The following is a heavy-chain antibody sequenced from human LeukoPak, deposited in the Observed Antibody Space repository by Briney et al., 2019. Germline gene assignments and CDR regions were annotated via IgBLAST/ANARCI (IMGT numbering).Heavy chain of an antibody. CDR2: IYYSGST. CDR1: GGSISSGGYY. V-gene: IGHV4-31*03. Sequence: SETLSLTCTVSGGSISSGGYYWSWIRQHPGKGLEWIGYIYYSGSTYYNPSLKSRVTLSVDTSKNQFSLKLSSVTAADTAVYYCARVVPAASDWFDPWGQGTLVTVSS. D-gene: IGHD2-2*01. CDR3: ARVVPAASDWFDP. J-gene: IGHJ5*02.